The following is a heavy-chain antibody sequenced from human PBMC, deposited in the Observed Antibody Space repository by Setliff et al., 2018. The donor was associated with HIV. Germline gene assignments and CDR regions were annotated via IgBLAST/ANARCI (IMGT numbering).Heavy chain of an antibody. Sequence: SETLSLTCTVSGGSISSHFWSWIRQPPGKGLEWIGSINYSGNTYHNPSLKTRVTISVDTSKSQFSLKLNSVTAADTGVYYCARLFQWMSYSFDIWGQGTVVTVSS. V-gene: IGHV4-59*08. CDR2: INYSGNT. CDR3: ARLFQWMSYSFDI. J-gene: IGHJ3*02. D-gene: IGHD5-12*01. CDR1: GGSISSHF.